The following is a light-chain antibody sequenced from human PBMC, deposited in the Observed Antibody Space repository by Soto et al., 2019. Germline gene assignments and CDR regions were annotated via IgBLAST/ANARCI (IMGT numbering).Light chain of an antibody. CDR2: SDN. CDR3: ATWDDSLEAWV. J-gene: IGLJ3*02. Sequence: QSVLIQPPSASGTPGQRVTISCSGSSSNIGSKTVNWFQHLPGTAPRLLIYSDNQRPSGVPDRFSGSKSGTSASLAISGLQSDDEADFYCATWDDSLEAWVFGGGTQLTVL. CDR1: SSNIGSKT. V-gene: IGLV1-44*01.